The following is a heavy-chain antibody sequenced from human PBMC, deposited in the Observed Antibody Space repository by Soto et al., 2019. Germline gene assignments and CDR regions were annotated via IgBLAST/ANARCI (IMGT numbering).Heavy chain of an antibody. D-gene: IGHD5-18*01. CDR2: IYSGGRT. Sequence: WSLRLSCAASGFTVSSNYMAWVRQAPGKGLEWVSVIYSGGRTYYADSVKGRFTISRDNSKNTLYLQMNSLRAEDTAVYYCARGIPRGYSYGSYYFDYWGQGTLVTVSS. V-gene: IGHV3-53*01. J-gene: IGHJ4*02. CDR1: GFTVSSNY. CDR3: ARGIPRGYSYGSYYFDY.